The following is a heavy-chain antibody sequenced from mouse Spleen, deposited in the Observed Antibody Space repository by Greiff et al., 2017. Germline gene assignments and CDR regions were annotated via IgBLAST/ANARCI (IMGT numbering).Heavy chain of an antibody. CDR3: ARYPFYDEFSYYYAMDY. Sequence: LQESGAELAKPGASVKMSCKASGYTFTSYWMHWVKQRPGQGLEWIGYINPSTGYTEYNQKFKDKATLTADKSSSTAYMQLSSLTSEDSAVYYCARYPFYDEFSYYYAMDYWGQGTSVTVSS. CDR1: GYTFTSYW. V-gene: IGHV1-7*01. CDR2: INPSTGYT. D-gene: IGHD2-12*01. J-gene: IGHJ4*01.